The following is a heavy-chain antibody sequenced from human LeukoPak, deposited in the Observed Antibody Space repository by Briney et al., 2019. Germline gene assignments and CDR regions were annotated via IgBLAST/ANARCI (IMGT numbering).Heavy chain of an antibody. CDR2: IIPIFGTA. CDR1: GGTFSSYA. J-gene: IGHJ4*02. D-gene: IGHD1-7*01. Sequence: ASVKVSCKASGGTFSSYAISWVRQAHGQGLEWMGGIIPIFGTANYAQKFQGRVTITADKSTSTAYMELSSLRSEDTAVYYCAREGGDNWNYYTDYWGQGTLVTVSS. CDR3: AREGGDNWNYYTDY. V-gene: IGHV1-69*06.